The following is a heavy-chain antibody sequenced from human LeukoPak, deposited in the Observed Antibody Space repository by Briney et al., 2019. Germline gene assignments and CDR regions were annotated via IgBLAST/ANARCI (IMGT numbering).Heavy chain of an antibody. CDR3: ARTSIYYDSSGYRS. Sequence: SETLSLTCAVYGGSFSGYYWSWIRQPPGKGLEWIGEINHSGSTNYNPSPKSRVTISVDTSKNQFSLKLSSVTAADTAVYYCARTSIYYDSSGYRSWGQGTLVTVSS. CDR1: GGSFSGYY. V-gene: IGHV4-34*01. D-gene: IGHD3-22*01. J-gene: IGHJ5*02. CDR2: INHSGST.